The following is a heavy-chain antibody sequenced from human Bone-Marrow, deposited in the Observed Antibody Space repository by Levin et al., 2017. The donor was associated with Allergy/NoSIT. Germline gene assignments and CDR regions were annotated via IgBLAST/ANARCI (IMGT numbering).Heavy chain of an antibody. CDR1: GFTFNTAW. D-gene: IGHD7-27*01. J-gene: IGHJ3*02. CDR3: TVQGTTGAADDAFDI. V-gene: IGHV3-15*01. Sequence: GGSLRLSCAGSGFTFNTAWISWVRQAPGKGLEWVGRSKGKNDGGTTHYAAPVKGRFTISREDTKNMVFLQMSSLKTEDTALYYCTVQGTTGAADDAFDIWGQGTMVTVSS. CDR2: SKGKNDGGTT.